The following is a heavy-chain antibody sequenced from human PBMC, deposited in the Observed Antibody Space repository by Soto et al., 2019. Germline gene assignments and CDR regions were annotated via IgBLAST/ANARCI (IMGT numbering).Heavy chain of an antibody. Sequence: GLGYKYIWEGAGWVHNIPGKSLEWMGMIDPNDSYTNYSPSFQGHVTISADKSISTAYLQWSSLKASDTAMYYCASVSTYYYDSSGSPGAFALWGQGTMVTVSS. D-gene: IGHD3-22*01. V-gene: IGHV5-10-1*01. CDR3: ASVSTYYYDSSGSPGAFAL. CDR1: GYKYIWEG. CDR2: IDPNDSYT. J-gene: IGHJ3*01.